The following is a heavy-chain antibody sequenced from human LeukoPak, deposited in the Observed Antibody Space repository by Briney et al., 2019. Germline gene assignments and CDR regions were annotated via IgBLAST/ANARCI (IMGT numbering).Heavy chain of an antibody. CDR2: ISAYNGNT. CDR1: GYTFTCYG. CDR3: ARSELIFGVVTNFDY. V-gene: IGHV1-18*01. J-gene: IGHJ4*02. D-gene: IGHD3-3*01. Sequence: ASVKVSCKASGYTFTCYGISWVRRAPGQGLEWMGWISAYNGNTNYAQKLQGRVTMTTDTSTSTAYMELRSLRSDDTAVYYCARSELIFGVVTNFDYWGQGTLVTVSS.